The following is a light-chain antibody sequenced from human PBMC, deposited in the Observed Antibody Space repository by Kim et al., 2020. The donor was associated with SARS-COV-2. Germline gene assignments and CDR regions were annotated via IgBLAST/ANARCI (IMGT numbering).Light chain of an antibody. CDR3: CSYAGRYTFV. Sequence: SATFYCPGTNSDVGWYNYVSWSRQYPGKAPKLILYDIDKRPLGVPGRFSGSKSGSTASLTISGSQGDDEADYYCCSYAGRYTFVFGGGTQLTVL. V-gene: IGLV2-11*02. CDR2: DID. J-gene: IGLJ2*01. CDR1: NSDVGWYNY.